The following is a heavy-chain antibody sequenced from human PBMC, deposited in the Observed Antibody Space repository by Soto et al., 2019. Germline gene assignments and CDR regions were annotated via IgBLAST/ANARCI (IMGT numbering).Heavy chain of an antibody. CDR3: ARGGRSLIDY. J-gene: IGHJ4*02. CDR1: GGSFSGYY. V-gene: IGHV4-34*01. CDR2: INHSGST. D-gene: IGHD6-13*01. Sequence: PSETLSLTCAVYGGSFSGYYWSWIRQPPGKGLEWIGEINHSGSTNYNPSLKSRVTISVDTSKNQFSLKLSSVTAADTAVYYCARGGRSLIDYWGQGTLVTVSS.